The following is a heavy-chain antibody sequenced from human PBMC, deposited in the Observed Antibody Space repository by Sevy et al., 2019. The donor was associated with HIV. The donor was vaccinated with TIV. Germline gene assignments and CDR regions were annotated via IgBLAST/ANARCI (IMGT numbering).Heavy chain of an antibody. CDR3: AKDRSGNYWEPWDY. CDR2: ISNSGGST. D-gene: IGHD1-26*01. CDR1: GFTFSSYA. V-gene: IGHV3-23*01. Sequence: GGSLRLSCAASGFTFSSYAMTWVRQAPGKGLEWVSVISNSGGSTHYADSVKGRFTISRDNSKNTLYLQMNSLRGEDTAVYFCAKDRSGNYWEPWDYWGQGTLVTVSS. J-gene: IGHJ4*02.